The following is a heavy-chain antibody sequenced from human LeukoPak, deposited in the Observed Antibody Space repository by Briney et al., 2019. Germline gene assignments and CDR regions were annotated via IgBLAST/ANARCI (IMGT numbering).Heavy chain of an antibody. CDR1: GFTFSDFY. Sequence: GGSLRLSCAASGFTFSDFYMNGVRQAPGKGLEWVSHISSSGGSKYYADSVKGRFTIYRDNAKPSLYLQMNSLRAEDTAVYYCARHHSSGAFFDLWGQGSLVTVSS. J-gene: IGHJ4*02. V-gene: IGHV3-11*04. D-gene: IGHD4-11*01. CDR3: ARHHSSGAFFDL. CDR2: ISSSGGSK.